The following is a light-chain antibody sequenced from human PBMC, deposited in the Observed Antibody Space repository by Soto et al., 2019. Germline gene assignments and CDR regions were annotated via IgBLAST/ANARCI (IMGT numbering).Light chain of an antibody. Sequence: EIVLTQSPATLSLSPGARATLSCRASQSVSSYLAWYQQKPGQAPRLLIYDASNRATGIPARFSGSGSGSDFTLTISSLEPEVFAVYYCQQRSIWPPVTFGQGTKVDIK. CDR2: DAS. CDR1: QSVSSY. J-gene: IGKJ1*01. V-gene: IGKV3-11*01. CDR3: QQRSIWPPVT.